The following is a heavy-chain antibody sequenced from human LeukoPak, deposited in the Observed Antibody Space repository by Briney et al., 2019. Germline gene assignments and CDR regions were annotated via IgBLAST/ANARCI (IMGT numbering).Heavy chain of an antibody. CDR2: IYHSGST. J-gene: IGHJ4*02. CDR1: GGSISSGSYY. D-gene: IGHD3-10*01. CDR3: ARLKRTVYYYGSGTGYYFDY. V-gene: IGHV4-39*07. Sequence: SETLSLTCTVSGGSISSGSYYWSWIRQPPGKGLEWIGSIYHSGSTYYNPSLKSRVTISVDMSKNQFSLKLSSVTAADTAVYYCARLKRTVYYYGSGTGYYFDYWGQGALVTVSS.